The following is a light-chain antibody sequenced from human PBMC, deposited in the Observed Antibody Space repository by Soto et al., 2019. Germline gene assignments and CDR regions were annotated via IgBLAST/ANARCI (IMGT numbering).Light chain of an antibody. J-gene: IGKJ4*01. CDR3: QQYNNWPRAT. CDR2: RAS. V-gene: IGKV3-15*01. CDR1: QSVSSSY. Sequence: EIVLTQSPGTLSLSPGERSTLSCRASQSVSSSYLAWYQQKPGQAPRLFIFRASSRASGVPARFSGSGSGTEFNLTIRSLQSEDFAVYYCQQYNNWPRATFGGGTKVDIK.